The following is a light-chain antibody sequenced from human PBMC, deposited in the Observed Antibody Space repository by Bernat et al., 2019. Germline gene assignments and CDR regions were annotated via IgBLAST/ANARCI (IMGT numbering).Light chain of an antibody. V-gene: IGLV3-1*01. J-gene: IGLJ3*02. CDR1: RLSN. CDR3: QAWDSSVGV. CDR2: RDD. Sequence: SYELIQPPSVSVSPGQTASITCSGNRLSNACWYQQKPGQSPVVVIFRDDKRPSGIPERFSGSKFGNTATLTISGTQAIDEADYYCQAWDSSVGVCGGGTKLTVL.